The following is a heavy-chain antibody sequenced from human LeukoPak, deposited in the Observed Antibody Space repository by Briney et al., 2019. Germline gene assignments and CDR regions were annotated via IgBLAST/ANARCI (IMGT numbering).Heavy chain of an antibody. CDR3: ARAGGGSWYGDYYYMDV. J-gene: IGHJ6*03. D-gene: IGHD6-13*01. V-gene: IGHV3-30-3*01. CDR1: GFTFSSYA. CDR2: ISYDGSNK. Sequence: GGSLRLSCAASGFTFSSYATHWVRQAPGKGLEWVALISYDGSNKYYADSVKGRFTISRDNSKNTLYLQMNSLRAEDTAVYYCARAGGGSWYGDYYYMDVWGKGTTVTVSS.